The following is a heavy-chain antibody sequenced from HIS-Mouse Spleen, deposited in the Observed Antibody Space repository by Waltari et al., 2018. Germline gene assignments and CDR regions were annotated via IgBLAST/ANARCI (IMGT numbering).Heavy chain of an antibody. D-gene: IGHD1-26*01. Sequence: QVQLVESGGGVVQPGRSLRLSCAASGFTFSSYATHWVRQAPGKGLEWVAFISYDGSNKYSADSVKGRFTISRDNSKYTLYLQMNSLRAEDTAVYYCARDPVDSGSYGGYYFYYWGQGTLVTVSS. CDR1: GFTFSSYA. J-gene: IGHJ4*02. V-gene: IGHV3-30-3*01. CDR3: ARDPVDSGSYGGYYFYY. CDR2: ISYDGSNK.